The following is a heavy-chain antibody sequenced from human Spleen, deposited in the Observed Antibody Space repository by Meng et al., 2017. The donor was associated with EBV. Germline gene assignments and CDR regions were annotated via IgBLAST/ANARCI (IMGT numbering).Heavy chain of an antibody. CDR3: AREVGGASLDD. CDR2: VYPSDGRT. V-gene: IGHV1-46*01. J-gene: IGHJ4*02. CDR1: GYTFSDYY. D-gene: IGHD1-26*01. Sequence: QVQLVQSGAEVKKSGASVTVSCKASGYTFSDYYMHWVRQAPGQGLEWVGIVYPSDGRTTYAQNFRGRVTMTRDTSTTTVYMELSSLRSEDTAVYFCAREVGGASLDDWGQGALGTVGS.